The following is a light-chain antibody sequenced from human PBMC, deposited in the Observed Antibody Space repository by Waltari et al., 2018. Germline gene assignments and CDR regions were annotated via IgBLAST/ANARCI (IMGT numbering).Light chain of an antibody. CDR2: RAS. CDR1: QSISSW. V-gene: IGKV1-5*03. CDR3: QQYNSYST. J-gene: IGKJ1*01. Sequence: DIQMTQSPSTLSASVGDRVTITCRASQSISSWLAWYQQKEGKAPKLLIYRASNLESGVPSRFSGSGSGTEFTLTISSLQPDDFATYYCQQYNSYSTFGQGTKVEI.